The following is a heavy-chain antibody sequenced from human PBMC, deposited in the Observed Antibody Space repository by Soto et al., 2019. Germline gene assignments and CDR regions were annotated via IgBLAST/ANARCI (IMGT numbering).Heavy chain of an antibody. J-gene: IGHJ4*02. V-gene: IGHV1-2*02. D-gene: IGHD1-1*01. CDR1: GYTFTVYL. CDR3: AAETAGFEY. CDR2: INPQSGYT. Sequence: ASVKVSCKTSGYTFTVYLIHWVRQAPGQGLEWMGCINPQSGYTIYAQKFQGRVTMTRDTSISTAYMYLSSLISDDTALYCCAAETAGFEYWGLGTLVTVSS.